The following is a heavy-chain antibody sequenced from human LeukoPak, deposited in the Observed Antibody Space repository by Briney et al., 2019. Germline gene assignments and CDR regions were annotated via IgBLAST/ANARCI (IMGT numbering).Heavy chain of an antibody. D-gene: IGHD6-13*01. J-gene: IGHJ3*02. Sequence: SETLSLTCTVSGGSISSYYWSWIRQPAGKGLEWIGRIYTSGSTNYNPSLKSRVTMSVDTSKNQFSLKLSSVTAADTAVYYCARSDGASSSWYFDAFDIWGQGTMVTVSS. CDR1: GGSISSYY. CDR3: ARSDGASSSWYFDAFDI. CDR2: IYTSGST. V-gene: IGHV4-4*07.